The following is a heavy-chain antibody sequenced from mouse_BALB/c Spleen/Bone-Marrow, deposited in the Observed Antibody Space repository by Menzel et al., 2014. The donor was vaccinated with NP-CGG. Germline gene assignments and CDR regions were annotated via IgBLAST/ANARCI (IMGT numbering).Heavy chain of an antibody. CDR2: IRNKAYSYTT. CDR1: GFTFTDYY. V-gene: IGHV7-3*02. J-gene: IGHJ2*01. Sequence: EVHLVESGGGLVQPGGSLRLSCATSGFTFTDYYMNWVRQPPGKALEWLGFIRNKAYSYTTEYSASVKGRFTISRDNSQSILYLQMNTLRAEDSATYYCARDMGGLLFDYWGQGTTPTVPS. D-gene: IGHD2-3*01. CDR3: ARDMGGLLFDY.